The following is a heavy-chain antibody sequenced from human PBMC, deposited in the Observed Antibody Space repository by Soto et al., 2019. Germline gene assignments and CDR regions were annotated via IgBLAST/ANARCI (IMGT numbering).Heavy chain of an antibody. D-gene: IGHD1-1*01. CDR2: IIPIFGTA. Sequence: QVQLVQSGAEVKKPGSSVKVSCKASGGAFSSYAISWERQAPGQGLEWMGGIIPIFGTANYAQKFQGRVTITADESTSTAYMELSSLRSEDTAVYYCASPTKPLYYYYGMDVWGQGSTVTVSS. J-gene: IGHJ6*02. V-gene: IGHV1-69*12. CDR1: GGAFSSYA. CDR3: ASPTKPLYYYYGMDV.